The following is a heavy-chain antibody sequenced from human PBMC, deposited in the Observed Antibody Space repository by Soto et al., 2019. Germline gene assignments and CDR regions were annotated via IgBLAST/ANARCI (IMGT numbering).Heavy chain of an antibody. J-gene: IGHJ3*02. CDR3: AKGWGEYYGSGVWGGGHHDAFDI. CDR1: GFTFSNYA. D-gene: IGHD3-10*01. CDR2: ISGSGGHT. V-gene: IGHV3-23*01. Sequence: EVQLLESGGGLVQPGGSLRLSCAASGFTFSNYAMSWVRQAPGKGLEWVSAISGSGGHTYYPDSVKGRFTISRDNSKNTLYLKRNGGGAEDPAVYSCAKGWGEYYGSGVWGGGHHDAFDIWGQGTMVTVSS.